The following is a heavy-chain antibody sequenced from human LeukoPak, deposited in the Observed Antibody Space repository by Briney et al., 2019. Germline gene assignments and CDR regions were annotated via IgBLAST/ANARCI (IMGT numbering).Heavy chain of an antibody. CDR2: IRSKAYGGTT. CDR3: SGSFGELTFFDY. V-gene: IGHV3-49*04. J-gene: IGHJ4*02. D-gene: IGHD3-10*01. Sequence: PGRSLRLSCAASGFTFSSYAMHWVRQAPGKGLEWVGFIRSKAYGGTTEYAASVKGRFTISRDDSKSIAYLQMNSLKTEDTAVYYCSGSFGELTFFDYWGQGTLVTVSS. CDR1: GFTFSSYA.